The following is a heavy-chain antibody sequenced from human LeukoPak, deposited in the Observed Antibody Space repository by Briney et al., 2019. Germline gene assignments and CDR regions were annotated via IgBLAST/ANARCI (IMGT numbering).Heavy chain of an antibody. CDR1: GFPVRSNY. CDR2: ISWNSGSI. D-gene: IGHD2-15*01. CDR3: AKDGGGPIQH. V-gene: IGHV3-9*01. Sequence: GGSLRLSCAASGFPVRSNYMSWVRQAPGKGLEWVSGISWNSGSIGYADSVKGRFTISRDNAKNSLYLQMNSLRAEDTALYYCAKDGGGPIQHWGQGTLVTVSS. J-gene: IGHJ1*01.